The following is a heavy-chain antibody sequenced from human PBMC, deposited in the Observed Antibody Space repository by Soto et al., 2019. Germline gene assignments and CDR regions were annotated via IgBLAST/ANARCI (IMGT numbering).Heavy chain of an antibody. D-gene: IGHD1-26*01. CDR1: GFTFSVYW. CDR3: ARVVPGDSFDI. V-gene: IGHV3-74*01. CDR2: MNSDGSTT. J-gene: IGHJ3*02. Sequence: EVQLVESGGGLVQPGGSLSLSCVASGFTFSVYWMHWVRQVPGKGLVWVSRMNSDGSTTDYADSVRGRFTISRDNAKNTLFLQMNSLGAEDTAVYYCARVVPGDSFDIWGQGTMVTVSS.